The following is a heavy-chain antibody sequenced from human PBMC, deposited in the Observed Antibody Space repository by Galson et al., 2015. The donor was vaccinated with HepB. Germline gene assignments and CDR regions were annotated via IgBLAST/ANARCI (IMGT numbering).Heavy chain of an antibody. J-gene: IGHJ6*02. D-gene: IGHD6-6*01. CDR3: ARENQLVWGPTTNYYYYYGMDV. V-gene: IGHV6-1*01. CDR2: TYYRSKWYN. CDR1: GDSVSSTSAA. Sequence: CAISGDSVSSTSAAWNWIRQSPSRGLEWLGRTYYRSKWYNDYAVSVKSRITINPDTSKNQFSLQLNSVTPEDTAVYYCARENQLVWGPTTNYYYYYGMDVWGQGTTVTVSS.